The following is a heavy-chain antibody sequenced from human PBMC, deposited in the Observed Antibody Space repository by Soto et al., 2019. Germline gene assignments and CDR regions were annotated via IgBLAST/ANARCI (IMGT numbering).Heavy chain of an antibody. Sequence: ASVKVSCKASGYTFTSYGIHWVRQAPGQRLEWMEWINAANGDTKYSPKFQGRVTITRDTSASTAYMELSSLRSEDTAVYYCVRRHVSATGIDWFDPWGQGTLVTVS. CDR3: VRRHVSATGIDWFDP. J-gene: IGHJ5*02. D-gene: IGHD6-13*01. V-gene: IGHV1-3*01. CDR2: INAANGDT. CDR1: GYTFTSYG.